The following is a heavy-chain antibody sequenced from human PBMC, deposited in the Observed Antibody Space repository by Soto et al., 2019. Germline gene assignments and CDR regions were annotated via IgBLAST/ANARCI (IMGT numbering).Heavy chain of an antibody. D-gene: IGHD3-22*01. V-gene: IGHV4-59*08. J-gene: IGHJ3*02. CDR3: ARILLLFYYNSGVYYLRDVFDI. Sequence: SETLSLTCTVSGGSISSYYWSWIRQPPGKGLEWIGYIYYSGSTNYNPSLKSRVTISVDTSKNQFSLKLSSVTAADTAVYYCARILLLFYYNSGVYYLRDVFDIGDKGKRATFS. CDR2: IYYSGST. CDR1: GGSISSYY.